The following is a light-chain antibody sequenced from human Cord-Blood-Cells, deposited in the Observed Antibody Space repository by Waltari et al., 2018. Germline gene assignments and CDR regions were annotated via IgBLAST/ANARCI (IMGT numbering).Light chain of an antibody. V-gene: IGLV2-14*01. CDR2: DVS. CDR3: SSYTSSSLYV. CDR1: SSDVGGYKY. J-gene: IGLJ1*01. Sequence: SALTQPASVSGSPGQSIPISCTGTSSDVGGYKYVSWYQQHPGKAPKLMIYDVSNRPSGVSNRFSGSKSGNTASLTISGLQAEDEADYYCSSYTSSSLYVFGTGTKVTVL.